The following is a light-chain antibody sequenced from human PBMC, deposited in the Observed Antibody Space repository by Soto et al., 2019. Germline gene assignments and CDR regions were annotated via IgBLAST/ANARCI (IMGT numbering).Light chain of an antibody. J-gene: IGKJ4*01. V-gene: IGKV3-15*01. CDR1: HSVSNN. Sequence: VMTQSPTTLSVSPGERATLSCRASHSVSNNLARYQQNPGQAPRLLIYGASTRATGVPARFSGSGSATQFTLTISSLQSEDFGFYYCQQYKQWPVAFGGGTKVDIK. CDR2: GAS. CDR3: QQYKQWPVA.